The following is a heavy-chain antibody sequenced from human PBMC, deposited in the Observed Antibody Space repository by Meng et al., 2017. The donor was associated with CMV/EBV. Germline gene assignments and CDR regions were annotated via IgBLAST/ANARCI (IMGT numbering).Heavy chain of an antibody. V-gene: IGHV2-5*02. CDR2: IYWDDDK. CDR1: CFSLSTSGVG. J-gene: IGHJ5*02. D-gene: IGHD6-6*01. Sequence: QIPLMESVPPLQKPTQTLTLTCPFSCFSLSTSGVGVGWIRQPPGKALEWLALIYWDDDKRYSPSLKSRLTTTNDTSKNHVVLTMTNMDPVDTATYYCAHSPSLQLVRHWFDPWGQGTLVTVSS. CDR3: AHSPSLQLVRHWFDP.